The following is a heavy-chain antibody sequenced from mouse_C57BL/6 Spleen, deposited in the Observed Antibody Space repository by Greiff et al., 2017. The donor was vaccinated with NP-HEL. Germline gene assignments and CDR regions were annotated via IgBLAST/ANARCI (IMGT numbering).Heavy chain of an antibody. J-gene: IGHJ4*01. CDR3: ARHEGYSNYRMDY. CDR1: GFSLTSYG. V-gene: IGHV2-6-1*01. Sequence: VKLVESGPGLVAPSQSLSITCTVSGFSLTSYGVHWVRQPPGKGLEWLVVIWSDGSTTYNSALKSSLSISKENSKSQVFLKMNSLQTDDTAMYYCARHEGYSNYRMDYWGQGTSVTVSS. CDR2: IWSDGST. D-gene: IGHD2-5*01.